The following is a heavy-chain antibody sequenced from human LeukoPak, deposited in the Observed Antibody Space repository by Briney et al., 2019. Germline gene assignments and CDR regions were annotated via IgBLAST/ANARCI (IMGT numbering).Heavy chain of an antibody. V-gene: IGHV3-7*01. Sequence: PGGSLRLSCAAFGFTFSSYWMSWVRQAPGKGLEWVANIKQDGSEKYYVDSVKGRFTISRDNAKNSLYLQMNSLRAEDTAVYYCAKSANWNYGDYWGQGTLVTVSS. CDR1: GFTFSSYW. CDR3: AKSANWNYGDY. D-gene: IGHD1-7*01. J-gene: IGHJ4*02. CDR2: IKQDGSEK.